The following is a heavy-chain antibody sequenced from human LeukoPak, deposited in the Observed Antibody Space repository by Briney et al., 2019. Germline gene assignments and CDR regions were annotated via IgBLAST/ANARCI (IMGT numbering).Heavy chain of an antibody. J-gene: IGHJ4*02. Sequence: GGSLRLSCAASGFTFSSHAMHWVRQAPGKGLEGVAVISYHGIDRYYADSVKGRFTISRDNSNSTLYLQMNSLGTEDTAVYFCARAVFDENLDYWGQGVLVTVSS. CDR1: GFTFSSHA. CDR2: ISYHGIDR. CDR3: ARAVFDENLDY. V-gene: IGHV3-30*04. D-gene: IGHD3-10*02.